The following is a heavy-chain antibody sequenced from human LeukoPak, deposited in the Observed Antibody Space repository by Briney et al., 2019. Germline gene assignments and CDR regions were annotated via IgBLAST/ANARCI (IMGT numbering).Heavy chain of an antibody. J-gene: IGHJ1*01. Sequence: SETLSLTCAVYGGSFSGYYWSWIRQPPGKGLEWIGEINHSGSTNYNPSLRSRVTISVDTSKNQFSLKLSSVTAADTAVYYCARVRIYCSSTSCYTTTRAEYFQHWGQGTLVTVSS. D-gene: IGHD2-2*02. V-gene: IGHV4-34*01. CDR2: INHSGST. CDR3: ARVRIYCSSTSCYTTTRAEYFQH. CDR1: GGSFSGYY.